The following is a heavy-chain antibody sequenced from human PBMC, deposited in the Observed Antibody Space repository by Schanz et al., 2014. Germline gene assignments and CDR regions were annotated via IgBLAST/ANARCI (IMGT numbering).Heavy chain of an antibody. CDR3: AKDQLANYRGSGYNWFDP. D-gene: IGHD3-10*01. CDR2: IWYDGSKT. J-gene: IGHJ5*02. CDR1: GFSFDKYG. Sequence: QVQLVESGGGVVQPGRSLRLSCAASGFSFDKYGMHWVRQAPGKGLEWVGVIWYDGSKTYYADSVKGRFSVSRDNSKNTLYLQMNSLRADDTAVYYCAKDQLANYRGSGYNWFDPWGQGTLVTVSS. V-gene: IGHV3-33*06.